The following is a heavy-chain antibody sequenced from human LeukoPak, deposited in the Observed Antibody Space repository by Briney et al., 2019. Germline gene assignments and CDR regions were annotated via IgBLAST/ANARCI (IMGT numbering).Heavy chain of an antibody. CDR3: AKGGYCSSTACTYYFDY. D-gene: IGHD2-2*01. CDR2: ISGSVGST. CDR1: GFTFSSYA. J-gene: IGHJ4*02. V-gene: IGHV3-23*01. Sequence: PGGSLRLSCAASGFTFSSYAMSWVRQAPGKGLEWVSAISGSVGSTYYADSVKGRFTTSRDNSKNTLYLQMNSLRAEDTALYYCAKGGYCSSTACTYYFDYWGQGTLVTVSS.